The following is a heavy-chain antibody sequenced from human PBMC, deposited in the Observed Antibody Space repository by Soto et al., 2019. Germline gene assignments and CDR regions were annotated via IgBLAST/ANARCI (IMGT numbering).Heavy chain of an antibody. CDR3: ANHYGDWASFDY. CDR2: INPNGGST. D-gene: IGHD4-17*01. Sequence: SVKVSCKASGYTFTSYLMHWVRQAPGQGLEWMGLINPNGGSTNYAQRFQGRLTMTRDTPTGTVFMELSSLTSEDTAVYYCANHYGDWASFDYWGQGTLVTLSS. V-gene: IGHV1-46*01. J-gene: IGHJ4*02. CDR1: GYTFTSYL.